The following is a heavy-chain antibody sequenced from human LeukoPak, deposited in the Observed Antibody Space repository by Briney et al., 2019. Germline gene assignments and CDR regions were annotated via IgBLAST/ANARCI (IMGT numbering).Heavy chain of an antibody. Sequence: GGSLRLSCAASGFTFSRHAMHWVRQAPGKGLEWVAVIWFDGSEKQYADSVKGRFTISRDNSKNMVFLQMNSLTAEDTAIYYCVRDRGNVVRGANGLDVWGQGTTVTASS. V-gene: IGHV3-33*01. J-gene: IGHJ6*02. CDR1: GFTFSRHA. CDR2: IWFDGSEK. CDR3: VRDRGNVVRGANGLDV. D-gene: IGHD3-10*01.